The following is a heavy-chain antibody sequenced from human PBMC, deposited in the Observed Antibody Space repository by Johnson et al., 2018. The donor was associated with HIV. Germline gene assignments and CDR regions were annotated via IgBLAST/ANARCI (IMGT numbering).Heavy chain of an antibody. J-gene: IGHJ3*02. CDR1: GFTFDDYG. D-gene: IGHD3-10*01. CDR3: ARDPPSYGSGSYFRAFDI. V-gene: IGHV3-66*01. Sequence: VQLVESGGGVVRPGGSLRLSCAASGFTFDDYGMSWVRQAPGKGLEWVSVIYSGGSTYYADSVKGRFTISRDNSKNTLYLKMNSLRAEDKALYYCARDPPSYGSGSYFRAFDIWGQGTMVTVSS. CDR2: IYSGGST.